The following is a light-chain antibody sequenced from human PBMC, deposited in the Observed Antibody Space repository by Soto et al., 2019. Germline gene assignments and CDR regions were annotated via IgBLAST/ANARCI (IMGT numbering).Light chain of an antibody. CDR3: QRYRGAPRT. CDR1: QDISNF. J-gene: IGKJ1*01. V-gene: IGKV1-27*01. CDR2: AAS. Sequence: DFQMTQSPSSLSASVGDRVTISCRAGQDISNFLAWYQQRPGKVPKLLIYAASTLQAGVPSRFSGSGSGTHFTLTISSLQPEDAATYYCQRYRGAPRTFGQGTKVEIK.